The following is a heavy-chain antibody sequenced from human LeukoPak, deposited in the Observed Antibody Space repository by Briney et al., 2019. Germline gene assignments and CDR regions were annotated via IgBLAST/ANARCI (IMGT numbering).Heavy chain of an antibody. V-gene: IGHV3-21*01. Sequence: GGSLRLSCAASGFTFSSYSMNWVRQAPGKGLEWVSSISCTSSYIYYADSVKGRFTISRDNAKDSLFLQLNSLRAEDAAMYYCARVEAVAGNWGGLDPWGQGTLVTVSS. J-gene: IGHJ5*02. CDR2: ISCTSSYI. D-gene: IGHD6-19*01. CDR1: GFTFSSYS. CDR3: ARVEAVAGNWGGLDP.